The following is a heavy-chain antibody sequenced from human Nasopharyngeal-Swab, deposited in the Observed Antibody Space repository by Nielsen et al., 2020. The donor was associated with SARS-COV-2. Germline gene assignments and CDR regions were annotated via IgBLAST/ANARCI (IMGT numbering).Heavy chain of an antibody. CDR2: ISYDGSNK. D-gene: IGHD3-9*01. CDR3: ARPLTGYYYFDY. CDR1: GFTFSSYA. V-gene: IGHV3-30-3*01. J-gene: IGHJ4*02. Sequence: GESLKISCAASGFTFSSYAMHWVRQAPGKGLEWVAVISYDGSNKYYADSVKGRFTISGDNSKNTLYLQMNSLRAEDTAVYYCARPLTGYYYFDYWGQGTLVTVSS.